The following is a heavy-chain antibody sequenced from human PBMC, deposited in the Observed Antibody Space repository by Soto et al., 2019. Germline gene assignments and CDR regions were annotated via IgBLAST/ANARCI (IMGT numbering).Heavy chain of an antibody. Sequence: LRLSCAVSGFTFSDFYMDWVRQAPGKGLEWVGRTKDKAERYNTEYAASVRGRVTMTTDTSTSTAYMELRSLRSDDTAVYYCARADDYVWGSYRPFDYWGQGTLVTVSS. D-gene: IGHD3-16*02. V-gene: IGHV3-72*01. CDR2: TKDKAERYNT. J-gene: IGHJ4*02. CDR1: GFTFSDFY. CDR3: ARADDYVWGSYRPFDY.